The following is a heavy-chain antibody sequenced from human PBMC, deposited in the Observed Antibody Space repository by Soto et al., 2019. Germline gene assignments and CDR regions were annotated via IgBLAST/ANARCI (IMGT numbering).Heavy chain of an antibody. D-gene: IGHD6-13*01. CDR2: IIPIFGTE. J-gene: IGHJ6*02. Sequence: QVQLVQSGAEVKKPGSSVRVSCKASGGTFSSYAISWVRQAPGQGLEWMGGIIPIFGTENYAQKFQGRVTITADESTSTAYMELSSLRSKDTAVYYCARDRIAGSKYYYGMDVWGQGTTVTVSS. CDR1: GGTFSSYA. V-gene: IGHV1-69*01. CDR3: ARDRIAGSKYYYGMDV.